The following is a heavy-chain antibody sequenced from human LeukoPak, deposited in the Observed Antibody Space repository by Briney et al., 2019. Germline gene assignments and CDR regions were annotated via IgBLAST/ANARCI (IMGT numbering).Heavy chain of an antibody. D-gene: IGHD3-22*01. CDR2: ISSSGSTI. J-gene: IGHJ4*02. CDR1: GFTFSSYE. Sequence: RGSLRLSCAASGFTFSSYEMNWVRQAPGKGLEWVSYISSSGSTIYYADSVKGRFTISRDNAKNSLYLQMNSLRAEDTAVYYCARIASLPRYDSSGYYPEFDYWGQGTLVTVSS. CDR3: ARIASLPRYDSSGYYPEFDY. V-gene: IGHV3-48*03.